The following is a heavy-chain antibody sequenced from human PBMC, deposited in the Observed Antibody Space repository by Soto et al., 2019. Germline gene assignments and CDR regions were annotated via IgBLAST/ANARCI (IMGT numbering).Heavy chain of an antibody. Sequence: QVQLVQSGAEVKKPGSSVKVSCKASGGTFSSYAISWVRQAPGQGLERMGGIIPIFGTANYAQKFQGRVTTTEDESTSKGHLELSTLRSEDTAVYYFASDLDIVVVPAATHGEGMDVWGQGTTVTVSS. J-gene: IGHJ6*02. CDR1: GGTFSSYA. V-gene: IGHV1-69*01. D-gene: IGHD2-2*03. CDR2: IIPIFGTA. CDR3: ASDLDIVVVPAATHGEGMDV.